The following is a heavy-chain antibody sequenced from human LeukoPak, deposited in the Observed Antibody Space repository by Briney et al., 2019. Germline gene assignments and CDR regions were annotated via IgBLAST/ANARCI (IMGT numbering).Heavy chain of an antibody. D-gene: IGHD3-10*01. Sequence: PSGTLSLTCTVSGDSFSHYYWTWMRQPPGMGLEWIGYIFYTGSTNYYPSLNSRVTMSLDTSKNQFSLKLNSVTAADAAVYYCARARSYGSGKVTYYYYMDVWGKGTTVTISS. CDR2: IFYTGST. J-gene: IGHJ6*03. V-gene: IGHV4-59*01. CDR3: ARARSYGSGKVTYYYYMDV. CDR1: GDSFSHYY.